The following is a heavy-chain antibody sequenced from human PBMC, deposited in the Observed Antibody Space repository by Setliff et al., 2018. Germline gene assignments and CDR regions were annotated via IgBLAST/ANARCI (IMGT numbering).Heavy chain of an antibody. J-gene: IGHJ3*02. V-gene: IGHV1-18*01. CDR3: ARDLNRWVGEFAFDI. CDR1: GYHLTSYG. CDR2: ISPYNGHT. Sequence: ASVKVSCKTSGYHLTSYGVTWVRQAPGQGLGGVGWISPYNGHTNYVQKLQGRATMTTEPSTNTAHMELNSLRSDDTAVYYCARDLNRWVGEFAFDIWGQGTMVTVSS. D-gene: IGHD3-10*01.